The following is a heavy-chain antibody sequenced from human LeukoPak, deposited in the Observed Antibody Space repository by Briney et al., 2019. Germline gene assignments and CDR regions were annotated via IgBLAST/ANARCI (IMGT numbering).Heavy chain of an antibody. D-gene: IGHD5-24*01. CDR2: IISSGSYI. V-gene: IGHV3-21*04. CDR3: ARDYADGYNLIY. Sequence: PGGSLRLPCAASGFTFSSYTMNWVRQAPGKGLEWVSSIISSGSYIYYADSVKGRFTISRDNAKNSLYLQMNSLRAEDTAVYYCARDYADGYNLIYWGQGTLVTVSS. J-gene: IGHJ4*02. CDR1: GFTFSSYT.